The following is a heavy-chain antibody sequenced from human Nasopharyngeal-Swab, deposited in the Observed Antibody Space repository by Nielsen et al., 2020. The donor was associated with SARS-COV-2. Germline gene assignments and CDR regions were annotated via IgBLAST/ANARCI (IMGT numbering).Heavy chain of an antibody. CDR1: GGSISSGSYY. CDR2: IYTSGST. V-gene: IGHV4-61*02. J-gene: IGHJ3*02. D-gene: IGHD5-18*01. Sequence: SETLSLTCTVSGGSISSGSYYWSWIRQPAGKGLEWIGRIYTSGSTNYNPSLKSRVTISVDTSKNQFSPKLSSVTAADTAVYYCARDNTAMDSGAFDIWGQGTMVTVSS. CDR3: ARDNTAMDSGAFDI.